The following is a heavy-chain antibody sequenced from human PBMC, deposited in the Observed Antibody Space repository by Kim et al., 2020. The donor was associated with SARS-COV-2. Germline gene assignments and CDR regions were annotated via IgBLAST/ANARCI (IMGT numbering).Heavy chain of an antibody. Sequence: SETLSLTCTVSGGSITNYFWSWIRQPPGKGLEWIVHIYYSGSTNYNPSLKSRVTISVDTSKNQFSLKLSSVTAADTAVYYCARAPWLLPDYWGQGTLVTVSS. J-gene: IGHJ4*02. CDR3: ARAPWLLPDY. D-gene: IGHD2-15*01. V-gene: IGHV4-59*13. CDR1: GGSITNYF. CDR2: IYYSGST.